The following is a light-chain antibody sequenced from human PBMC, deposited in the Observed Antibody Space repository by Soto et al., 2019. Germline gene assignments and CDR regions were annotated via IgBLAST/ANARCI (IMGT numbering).Light chain of an antibody. CDR1: QSVSSN. CDR2: GAS. V-gene: IGKV3-15*01. J-gene: IGKJ4*01. Sequence: EIVMTQSPATLSVSPGERATLSCRASQSVSSNLAWYQQKPGQAPRLLIYGASISATGIPARFSGSGSGLEFTLTISSLQSEDFAVYYCQQYNNWPPLTFGGGTKVEIK. CDR3: QQYNNWPPLT.